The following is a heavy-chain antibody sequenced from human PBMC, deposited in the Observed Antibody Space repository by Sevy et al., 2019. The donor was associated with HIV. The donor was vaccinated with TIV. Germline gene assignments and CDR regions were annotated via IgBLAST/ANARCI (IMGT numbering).Heavy chain of an antibody. Sequence: GGSLRLSCAASGFTVSNDYMSWVRQAPGKGLEWVSVIYSGGNTYYADSVKGRFTISRDNSKNMVYLQMNSLRAEDTAVYYCARETVGGYDPLGQGTLVTVSS. CDR3: ARETVGGYDP. J-gene: IGHJ5*02. CDR2: IYSGGNT. D-gene: IGHD1-26*01. V-gene: IGHV3-53*01. CDR1: GFTVSNDY.